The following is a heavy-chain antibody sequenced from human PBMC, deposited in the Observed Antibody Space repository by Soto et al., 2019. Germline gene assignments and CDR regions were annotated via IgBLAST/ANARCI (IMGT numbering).Heavy chain of an antibody. CDR2: ISYDGSNK. D-gene: IGHD6-6*01. CDR1: GFTFSSYA. J-gene: IGHJ4*02. V-gene: IGHV3-30-3*01. CDR3: AIASSIAARPFDY. Sequence: SLRLSCAASGFTFSSYAMHWVRQAPGKGLEWVAVISYDGSNKYYADSVKGRFTISRDNSKNTLYLQMNSLRAEDTAVYYCAIASSIAARPFDYWGQGTLVTVSS.